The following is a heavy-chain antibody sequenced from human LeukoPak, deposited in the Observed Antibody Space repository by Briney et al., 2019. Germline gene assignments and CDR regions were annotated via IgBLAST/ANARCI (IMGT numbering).Heavy chain of an antibody. V-gene: IGHV3-23*01. Sequence: GGSLRLSCAASGFTFSSYAMSWVRRAPGKGLDWVSSISGSGAYTYYADSVQGRFTISRDNSKNTLYLQMNSLRTEDTAIYYCAKRGGDSGSTSYYFDHWGPGILVTVSS. D-gene: IGHD2-21*02. J-gene: IGHJ4*02. CDR3: AKRGGDSGSTSYYFDH. CDR2: ISGSGAYT. CDR1: GFTFSSYA.